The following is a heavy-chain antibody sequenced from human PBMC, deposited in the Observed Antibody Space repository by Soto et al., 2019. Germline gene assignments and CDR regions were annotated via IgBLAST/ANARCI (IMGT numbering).Heavy chain of an antibody. J-gene: IGHJ4*02. V-gene: IGHV4-59*01. CDR1: GGSISSYY. CDR3: ARERYYDSSGYFDY. D-gene: IGHD3-22*01. CDR2: IYYSGST. Sequence: SETLSLTCTVSGGSISSYYWSWIRQPPGKGLEWIGYIYYSGSTNYNPSLKSRVTISVDTSKNQFSLKLSSVTAADTAVYYCARERYYDSSGYFDYWGQGTLVTVSS.